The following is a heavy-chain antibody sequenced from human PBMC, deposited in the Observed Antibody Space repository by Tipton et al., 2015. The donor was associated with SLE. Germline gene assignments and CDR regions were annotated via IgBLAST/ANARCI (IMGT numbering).Heavy chain of an antibody. CDR3: ARSFVLWPPYYFDY. D-gene: IGHD2-21*01. J-gene: IGHJ4*02. Sequence: LSLTCAVYGGSFSGYYWSWIRQPPGKGLEWVSYISSSSSYTNYADSVKGRFTISRDNAKNSLYLQMNSLRAEDTAVYYCARSFVLWPPYYFDYWGQGTLVTVSS. CDR2: ISSSSSYT. CDR1: GGSFSGYY. V-gene: IGHV3-11*06.